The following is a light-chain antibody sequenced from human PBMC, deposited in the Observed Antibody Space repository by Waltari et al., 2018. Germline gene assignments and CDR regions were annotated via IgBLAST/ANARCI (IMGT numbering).Light chain of an antibody. CDR3: QQYNNWSIT. CDR1: QSVSSN. V-gene: IGKV3-15*01. CDR2: GAS. Sequence: EIVMTQSPATLSVSPGARATLACRASQSVSSNLAWYQQKPGQAPRLLIYGASTRATGIPAGFSGSGSGTEVTLTISILQSEDFAVYYGQQYNNWSITFGQGTRLEIK. J-gene: IGKJ5*01.